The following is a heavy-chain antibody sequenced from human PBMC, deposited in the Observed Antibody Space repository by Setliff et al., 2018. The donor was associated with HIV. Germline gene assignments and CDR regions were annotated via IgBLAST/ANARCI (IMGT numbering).Heavy chain of an antibody. Sequence: GSLRLSCAASGFAFNIYSMNWVRQTPGKGLEWISYIDGYSNNIYYVDSVKGRFTVSTDNAKNSLYLEMNSLRAEDTAVYYCARDKNWAFDIWGQGTMVTVSS. CDR2: IDGYSNNI. CDR3: ARDKNWAFDI. V-gene: IGHV3-48*04. CDR1: GFAFNIYS. J-gene: IGHJ3*02.